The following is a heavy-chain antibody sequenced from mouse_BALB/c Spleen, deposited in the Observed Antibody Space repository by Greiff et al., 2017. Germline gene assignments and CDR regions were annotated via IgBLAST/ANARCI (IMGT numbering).Heavy chain of an antibody. J-gene: IGHJ4*01. Sequence: EVKLVESGGGLVKPGGSLKLSCAASGFTFSSYAMSWVRQTPEKRLEWVAYISSGGGSTYYPDTVKGRFTISRDNAKNTLYLQMSSLKSEDTAMYYCARRAGSMDYWGQGTSVTVSS. CDR1: GFTFSSYA. CDR3: ARRAGSMDY. V-gene: IGHV5-12-1*01. CDR2: ISSGGGST. D-gene: IGHD4-1*01.